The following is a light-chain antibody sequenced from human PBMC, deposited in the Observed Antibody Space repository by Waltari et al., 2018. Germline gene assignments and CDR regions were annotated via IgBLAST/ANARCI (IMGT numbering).Light chain of an antibody. CDR3: QKYVNLPAT. CDR1: QSVGTY. V-gene: IGKV3-20*01. Sequence: EIVLTQSPGTLSLSPGERATLSCRVSQSVGTYLAWYQQKPGQAPRLLIYGASNRATGIPERFSGSGSGTDFSLTISRLEPEDFAVYYCQKYVNLPATFGQGTKVEIK. J-gene: IGKJ1*01. CDR2: GAS.